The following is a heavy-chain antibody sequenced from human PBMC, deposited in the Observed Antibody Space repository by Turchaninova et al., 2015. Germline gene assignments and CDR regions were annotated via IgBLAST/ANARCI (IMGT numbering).Heavy chain of an antibody. CDR3: VKDRWVDY. V-gene: IGHV3-64D*06. J-gene: IGHJ4*02. CDR2: ICCDECIT. Sequence: EVQMVESGGGLVQPGGSLRPSYSVSGFSFSAYAMHWVRPAPGKGLEYVSSICCDECITYYAKSVKGRFTISRDNSKNTLYRQMSSLKTEDTAVYYCVKDRWVDYWGQGSLVIVSS. D-gene: IGHD4-23*01. CDR1: GFSFSAYA.